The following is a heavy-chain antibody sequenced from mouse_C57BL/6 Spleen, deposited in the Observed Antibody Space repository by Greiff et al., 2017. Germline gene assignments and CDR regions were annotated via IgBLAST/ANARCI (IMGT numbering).Heavy chain of an antibody. V-gene: IGHV6-6*01. CDR1: GFTFSDAW. D-gene: IGHD3-2*02. CDR3: TSSGYGAMDY. CDR2: IRNKANTPAK. Sequence: EVKVVESGGGLVQPGGSMKLSCAASGFTFSDAWMDWVRQSPEKGLEWVAEIRNKANTPAKYYAESVKGRFTISRDDSKSSVYLQINSLRAEDTGIYYCTSSGYGAMDYWGQGTSVTVSS. J-gene: IGHJ4*01.